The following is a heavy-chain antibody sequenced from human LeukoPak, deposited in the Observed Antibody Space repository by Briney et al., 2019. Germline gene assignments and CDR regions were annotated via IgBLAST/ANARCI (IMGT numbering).Heavy chain of an antibody. CDR2: ISSNGGST. D-gene: IGHD6-6*01. CDR1: GFTFSSYG. Sequence: GGSLRLSCAASGFTFSSYGMHWVRQAPGKGLEYVAAISSNGGSTDYANSVKGRFTISRGNSKNTLYLQMGSLRAEDMAVYYCARISSSYDYDYWGQGTLVTVSS. V-gene: IGHV3-64*01. CDR3: ARISSSYDYDY. J-gene: IGHJ4*02.